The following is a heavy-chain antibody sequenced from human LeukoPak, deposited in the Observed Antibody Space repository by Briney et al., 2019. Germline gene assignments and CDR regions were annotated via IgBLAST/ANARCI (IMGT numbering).Heavy chain of an antibody. V-gene: IGHV3-30-3*01. CDR2: ISYDGSNK. CDR1: GFTFSSYA. D-gene: IGHD2-21*01. Sequence: PGGSLRLSCAASGFTFSSYAMHWVRQAPGEGLEWVAVISYDGSNKYYADSVKGRFTISRDNSKNTLYLQMNSLRAEDTAVYYCARDLLLWAPYGMDVWGQGTTVTVSS. J-gene: IGHJ6*02. CDR3: ARDLLLWAPYGMDV.